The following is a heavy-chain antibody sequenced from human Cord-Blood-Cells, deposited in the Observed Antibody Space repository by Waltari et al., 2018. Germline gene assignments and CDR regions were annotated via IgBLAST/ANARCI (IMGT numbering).Heavy chain of an antibody. D-gene: IGHD2-2*01. CDR2: IYHSGST. J-gene: IGHJ4*02. CDR3: ARDQYCSSTSCYYFDY. V-gene: IGHV4-38-2*02. Sequence: QVQLPESGPGLVKPSETLSLTCAVSGYSISSGYYWCWLRQPPGKGLEWIESIYHSGSTYYNQSLKSRVTISVDTSKNQFSLKLSSVTAADTAVYYCARDQYCSSTSCYYFDYWGQGTLVTVSS. CDR1: GYSISSGYY.